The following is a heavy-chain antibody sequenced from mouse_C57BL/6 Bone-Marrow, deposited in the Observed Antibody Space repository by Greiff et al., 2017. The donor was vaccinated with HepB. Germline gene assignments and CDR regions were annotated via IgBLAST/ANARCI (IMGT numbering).Heavy chain of an antibody. J-gene: IGHJ3*01. Sequence: QVQLQQPGAELVRPGSSVKLSCKASGYTFTSYWMDWVKQRPGQGLEWIGNIYPSDSETHYNQKFKDKATLTVDKSSSTAYIQLSSLTSEDSAVYYCARMSYDYGWFAYWGQGTLVTVSA. CDR3: ARMSYDYGWFAY. CDR1: GYTFTSYW. V-gene: IGHV1-61*01. D-gene: IGHD2-4*01. CDR2: IYPSDSET.